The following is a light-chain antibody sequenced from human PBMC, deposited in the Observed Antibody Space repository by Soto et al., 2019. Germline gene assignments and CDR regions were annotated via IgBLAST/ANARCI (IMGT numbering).Light chain of an antibody. CDR1: QSVGSS. CDR2: GAS. J-gene: IGKJ1*01. CDR3: LQYNNWWT. Sequence: DMVMTQSPATLSVSPGERATLSCRASQSVGSSLAWYQQKPGRSPRLLIYGASTRAIGIPARFSGGGSGTEFTLTISSLQSEDFAVYYCLQYNNWWTFGQGTKVDIK. V-gene: IGKV3-15*01.